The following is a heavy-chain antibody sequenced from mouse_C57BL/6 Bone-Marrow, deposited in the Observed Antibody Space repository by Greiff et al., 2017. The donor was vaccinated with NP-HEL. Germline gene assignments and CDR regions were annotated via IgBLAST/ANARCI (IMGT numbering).Heavy chain of an antibody. D-gene: IGHD2-5*01. CDR1: GYTFTDYN. CDR2: LNPNNGGT. J-gene: IGHJ3*01. CDR3: ASYYSNYGGFAY. V-gene: IGHV1-22*01. Sequence: VQLKESGPELVKPGASVKMSCKASGYTFTDYNMHWVKQSHGKSLEWIGYLNPNNGGTSYNQKFKGKATLTVNKSSSTAYMELRSLTSEDSAVYYCASYYSNYGGFAYWGQGTLVTVSA.